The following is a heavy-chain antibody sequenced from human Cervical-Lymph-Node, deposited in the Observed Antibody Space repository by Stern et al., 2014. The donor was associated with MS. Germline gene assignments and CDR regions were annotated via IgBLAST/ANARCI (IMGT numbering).Heavy chain of an antibody. D-gene: IGHD6-13*01. CDR1: GGTFSSYA. CDR2: INPIVGNT. V-gene: IGHV1-69*06. Sequence: VQLVASGAEVKKPGASVKVSCKTSGGTFSSYAISWVLQAPGQGLEWMGGINPIVGNTSYTRTIQGRVTIIADMSTSTAYMELSSLISEDTAIYYCARGQQLVNGMDVWGQGTTVTVSS. CDR3: ARGQQLVNGMDV. J-gene: IGHJ6*02.